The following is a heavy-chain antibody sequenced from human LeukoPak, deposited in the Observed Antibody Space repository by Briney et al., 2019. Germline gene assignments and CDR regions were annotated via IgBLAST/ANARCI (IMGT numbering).Heavy chain of an antibody. CDR2: IYPTGNT. J-gene: IGHJ6*03. CDR3: ARLKFYDSTGYSPGYYMDV. Sequence: SETLSLTCSVSGGAIISYYWSWIRQPAGRGPEWIGRIYPTGNTDYNPSLKARVTMSTDLSKKQFSLRLRSVTAADTAVYYCARLKFYDSTGYSPGYYMDVWGKGTAVTVSS. D-gene: IGHD3-22*01. CDR1: GGAIISYY. V-gene: IGHV4-4*07.